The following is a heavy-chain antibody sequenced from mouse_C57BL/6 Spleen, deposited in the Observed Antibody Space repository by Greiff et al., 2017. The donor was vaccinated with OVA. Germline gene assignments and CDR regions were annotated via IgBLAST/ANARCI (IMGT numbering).Heavy chain of an antibody. D-gene: IGHD1-1*01. J-gene: IGHJ4*01. V-gene: IGHV1-69*01. CDR3: ARAYYGHYYAMDY. CDR2: IDPSDSYT. Sequence: VQLQQPGAELVIPGASVKLSCKASGYTFTSYWMHWVKQRPGQGLEWIGEIDPSDSYTNYNQKFKGKSTLTVDKSSSTAYMQLSSLTSEDSAVYYCARAYYGHYYAMDYWGQGTSVTVSS. CDR1: GYTFTSYW.